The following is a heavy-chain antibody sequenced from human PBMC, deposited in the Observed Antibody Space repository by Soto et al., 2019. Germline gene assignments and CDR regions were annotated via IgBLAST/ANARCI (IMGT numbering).Heavy chain of an antibody. CDR1: GVTFSSYA. CDR2: IIPIFGTA. D-gene: IGHD3-22*01. CDR3: ARDRGRGSSSGYYYDYYYGMDV. V-gene: IGHV1-69*13. J-gene: IGHJ6*02. Sequence: SVKVSCKASGVTFSSYAISWVRQAPGQGLEWTGGIIPIFGTANYAQKFQGRVTITADESTSTAYMELSSLRSEDTAVYYCARDRGRGSSSGYYYDYYYGMDVWGQGTTVTVSS.